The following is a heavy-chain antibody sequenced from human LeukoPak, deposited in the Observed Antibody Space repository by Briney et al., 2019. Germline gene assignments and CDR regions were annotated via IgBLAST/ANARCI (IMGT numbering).Heavy chain of an antibody. CDR3: ARGGIVVVPAANYYFDY. D-gene: IGHD2-2*01. J-gene: IGHJ4*02. Sequence: KPSETLSLTCAVYGGSFGGYYWSWIRQPPGKGLEWIGEINHSGSTNYNPSLKSRVTISVDTSKNQFSLKLSSVTAADTAVYYCARGGIVVVPAANYYFDYWGQGTLVTVSS. CDR2: INHSGST. CDR1: GGSFGGYY. V-gene: IGHV4-34*01.